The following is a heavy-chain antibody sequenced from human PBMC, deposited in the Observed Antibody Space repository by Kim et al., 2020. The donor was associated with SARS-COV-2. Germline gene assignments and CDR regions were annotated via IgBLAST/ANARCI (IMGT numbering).Heavy chain of an antibody. V-gene: IGHV3-30*18. J-gene: IGHJ6*02. CDR1: GFTFSSYG. Sequence: GGSLRLSCAASGFTFSSYGMHWVRQAPGKGLEWVAVISYDGSNKYYADSVKGRFTISRDNSKNTLYLQMNSLRAEDTAVYYRAKAIAMVGYYYYYYGMDVWGQGTTVTVSS. CDR3: AKAIAMVGYYYYYYGMDV. CDR2: ISYDGSNK. D-gene: IGHD5-18*01.